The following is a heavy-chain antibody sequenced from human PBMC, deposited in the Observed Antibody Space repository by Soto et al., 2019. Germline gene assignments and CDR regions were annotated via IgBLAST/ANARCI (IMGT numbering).Heavy chain of an antibody. CDR3: AKPRGGAINRDY. V-gene: IGHV3-23*01. Sequence: EVQLLESGGGLVQPGGSLRLSCAASGFTFSSYAMSWVRQAPGKGLEWVSAISGSGGSTYYADSVKGRFTISRDNSKNTLYLQMNRLRAEDTAVYYCAKPRGGAINRDYWGQGTLVTVSS. CDR2: ISGSGGST. CDR1: GFTFSSYA. J-gene: IGHJ4*02. D-gene: IGHD3-16*01.